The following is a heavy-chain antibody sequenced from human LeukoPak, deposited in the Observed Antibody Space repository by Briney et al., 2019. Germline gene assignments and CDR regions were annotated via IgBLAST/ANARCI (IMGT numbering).Heavy chain of an antibody. Sequence: PGGSLRLSCAASGFTFSSYGMHWVRQAPGKGLEWVAVISYDGSNKYYADSVKGRFTISRDNSKNTLYLQMNSLRAEDTAVYYCARESGGSRLECFDYWGQGTLVTVSS. CDR1: GFTFSSYG. J-gene: IGHJ4*02. CDR3: ARESGGSRLECFDY. V-gene: IGHV3-30*03. CDR2: ISYDGSNK. D-gene: IGHD2-15*01.